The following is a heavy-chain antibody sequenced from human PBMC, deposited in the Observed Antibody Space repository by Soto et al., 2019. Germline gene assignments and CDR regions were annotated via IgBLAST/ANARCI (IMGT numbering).Heavy chain of an antibody. D-gene: IGHD3-10*01. Sequence: GASVKVSCKASGYTFTGYYMHWVRQAPGQGLEWMGWINPNSGGTNYAQKFQGRVTMTRDTSISTAYMELSRLRSDDTAVYYCARDLFARVTMAAPLYNWFDPWGQGTLVTVSS. CDR1: GYTFTGYY. J-gene: IGHJ5*02. CDR2: INPNSGGT. CDR3: ARDLFARVTMAAPLYNWFDP. V-gene: IGHV1-2*02.